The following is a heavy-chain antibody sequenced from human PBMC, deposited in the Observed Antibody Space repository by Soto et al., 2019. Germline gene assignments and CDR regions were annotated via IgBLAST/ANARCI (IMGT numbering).Heavy chain of an antibody. CDR2: ISYDGSNK. J-gene: IGHJ6*02. V-gene: IGHV3-30*18. D-gene: IGHD1-20*01. CDR3: AKVYDAHYYYYYGMDV. Sequence: QVQLVESGGGVVQPGRSLRLSCAASGFTFSSYGMHWVRQAPGKGLEWVAGISYDGSNKYYADSVKGRFTISRANSKNTLYLQMNSLRAEDTAVYYCAKVYDAHYYYYYGMDVWGQGTTVTVSS. CDR1: GFTFSSYG.